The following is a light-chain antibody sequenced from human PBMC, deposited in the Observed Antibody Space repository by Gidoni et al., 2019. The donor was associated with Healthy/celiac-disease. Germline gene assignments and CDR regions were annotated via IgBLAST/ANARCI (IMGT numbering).Light chain of an antibody. J-gene: IGKJ1*01. CDR1: QSVSSY. Sequence: SPSTLSLVADKRANLCCRANQSVSSYLEWYQKTPGPAPRLLIYDASNRATGIPAMFSGSGSGTDFTLTISRLAPEDFAVYYCQQRSNWWTFGQGTKVEIK. V-gene: IGKV3-11*01. CDR2: DAS. CDR3: QQRSNWWT.